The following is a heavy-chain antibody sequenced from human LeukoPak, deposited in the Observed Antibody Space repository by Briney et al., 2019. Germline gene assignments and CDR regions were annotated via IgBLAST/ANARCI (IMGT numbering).Heavy chain of an antibody. D-gene: IGHD2-2*01. CDR1: GFTFSNAW. CDR2: INSDGSST. CDR3: AREVGYCSSTSCYGWFDP. Sequence: GGSLRLSCAASGFTFSNAWMSWVRQAPGKGLVWVSRINSDGSSTSYADSVKGRFTISRDNAKNTLYLQMNSLRAEDTAVYYCAREVGYCSSTSCYGWFDPWGQGTLVTVSS. J-gene: IGHJ5*02. V-gene: IGHV3-74*01.